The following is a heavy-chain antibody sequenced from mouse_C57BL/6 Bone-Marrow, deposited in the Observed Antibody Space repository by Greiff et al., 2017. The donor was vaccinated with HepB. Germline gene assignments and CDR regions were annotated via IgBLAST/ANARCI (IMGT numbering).Heavy chain of an antibody. V-gene: IGHV1-4*01. CDR2: INPSSGYT. Sequence: VQLQQSGAVLARPGASVKMSCKASGYTFTSYTMHWVKQRPGQGLEWIGYINPSSGYTKYNQKFKDKATLTADKSSSTAYMQLSSLTSEDSAVYYGARLRAYVAYRGPGTLVTVSA. CDR3: ARLRAYVAY. J-gene: IGHJ3*01. CDR1: GYTFTSYT. D-gene: IGHD1-1*01.